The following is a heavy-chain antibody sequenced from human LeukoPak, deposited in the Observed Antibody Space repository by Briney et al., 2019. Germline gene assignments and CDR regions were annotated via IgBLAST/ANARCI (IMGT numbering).Heavy chain of an antibody. D-gene: IGHD2-2*02. CDR3: ARGHRYCSSTSCYTEYYFDY. V-gene: IGHV4-39*07. Sequence: SETLSLTCTVSGDSISSSDYYWGWIRQPPGKGLEWIGEINHSGSTNYNPSLKSRVTISVDTSKNQFSLKLSSVTAADTAVYYCARGHRYCSSTSCYTEYYFDYWGQGTLVTVSS. CDR2: INHSGST. J-gene: IGHJ4*02. CDR1: GDSISSSDYY.